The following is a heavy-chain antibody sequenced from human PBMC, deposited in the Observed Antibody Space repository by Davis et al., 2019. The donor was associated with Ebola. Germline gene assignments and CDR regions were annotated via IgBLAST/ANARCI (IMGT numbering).Heavy chain of an antibody. Sequence: GESLKISCAASGFTFSTYAMSWVRQAPGKGLEWVSAISGNGDRTYYADSVKGRFSISRDNSKNTLYLQMQSLRADDTAVYYCAKGDRIMLFYDYGMDVWGQGTTVTVSS. CDR1: GFTFSTYA. CDR2: ISGNGDRT. CDR3: AKGDRIMLFYDYGMDV. J-gene: IGHJ6*02. D-gene: IGHD3/OR15-3a*01. V-gene: IGHV3-23*01.